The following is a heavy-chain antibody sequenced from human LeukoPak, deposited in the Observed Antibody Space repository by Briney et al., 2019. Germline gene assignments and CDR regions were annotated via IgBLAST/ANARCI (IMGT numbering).Heavy chain of an antibody. CDR2: INHSGST. Sequence: SETLSLTCAVYGGSFSGYYWSWIRQPPGKGLEWIGEINHSGSTNYNPSLKSRVTISVDTSKNQSSLKLSSVTAADTAVYYCARGRGTYYYDSSGYYYWGQGTLVTVSS. V-gene: IGHV4-34*01. J-gene: IGHJ4*02. CDR1: GGSFSGYY. D-gene: IGHD3-22*01. CDR3: ARGRGTYYYDSSGYYY.